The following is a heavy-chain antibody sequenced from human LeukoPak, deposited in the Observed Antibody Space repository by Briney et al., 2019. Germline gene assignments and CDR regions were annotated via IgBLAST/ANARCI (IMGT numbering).Heavy chain of an antibody. CDR1: GGSISSSNYY. Sequence: PPETLSLTCTVSGGSISSSNYYWGWIRQPPGKGLEWIGTIYYSGNSYYNPSLKSRASISVDTSKNRFSLNLNSVTAADTAVYFCARHENIIMVPTAHAFDYWGQGALVTVSS. V-gene: IGHV4-39*01. J-gene: IGHJ4*02. CDR3: ARHENIIMVPTAHAFDY. CDR2: IYYSGNS. D-gene: IGHD2/OR15-2a*01.